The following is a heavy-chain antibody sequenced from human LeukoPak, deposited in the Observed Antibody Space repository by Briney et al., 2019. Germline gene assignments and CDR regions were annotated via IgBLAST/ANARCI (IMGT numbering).Heavy chain of an antibody. CDR2: ISSSSSTI. Sequence: PGGSLRLSCAASGFTFSSYSMNWVRQAPGKGLEWVSYISSSSSTIYYADSVKGRFTISRDNAKNSLYLQMNSLRAEDTAVYYCLVILTEPTSPSPDGLDIWGQGTMVTVSS. CDR3: LVILTEPTSPSPDGLDI. J-gene: IGHJ3*02. CDR1: GFTFSSYS. D-gene: IGHD2-15*01. V-gene: IGHV3-48*04.